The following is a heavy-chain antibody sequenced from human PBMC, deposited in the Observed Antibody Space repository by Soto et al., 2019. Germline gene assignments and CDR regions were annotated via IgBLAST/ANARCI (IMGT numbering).Heavy chain of an antibody. CDR2: ISGSGGST. CDR1: GFTFSSHA. V-gene: IGHV3-23*01. Sequence: GGSLRLSCAASGFTFSSHAMSWVRQAPGKGLEWVSAISGSGGSTYYADSVKGRFTISRDNTKNTLYLQMNSLKTEDSALYSCAKTVTVFGVGLDYWGRGTLVTVSS. D-gene: IGHD3-3*01. CDR3: AKTVTVFGVGLDY. J-gene: IGHJ4*02.